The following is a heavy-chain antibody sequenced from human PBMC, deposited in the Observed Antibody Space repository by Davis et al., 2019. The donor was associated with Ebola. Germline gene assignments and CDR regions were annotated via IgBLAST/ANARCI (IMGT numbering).Heavy chain of an antibody. CDR1: GFTFSSYA. CDR3: AKGKGYCSSTSCNPRLDY. J-gene: IGHJ4*02. Sequence: PGGSLRLSCAASGFTFSSYAMHWVRQAPGKGLEWVAVISYDGSNKYYADSVKGRFTISRDNSKNTLYLQMNSLRAEDTAVYYCAKGKGYCSSTSCNPRLDYWGQGTLVTVSS. V-gene: IGHV3-30-3*01. D-gene: IGHD2-2*01. CDR2: ISYDGSNK.